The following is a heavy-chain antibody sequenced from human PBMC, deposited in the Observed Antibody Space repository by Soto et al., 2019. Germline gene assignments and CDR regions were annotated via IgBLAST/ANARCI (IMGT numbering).Heavy chain of an antibody. CDR2: ITSSGDSI. J-gene: IGHJ4*02. CDR1: GFTFSNSA. CDR3: ARLPKGSTVTS. D-gene: IGHD4-17*01. Sequence: EVHLLESGGGLVQPGGSLRLSCAASGFTFSNSAMTWVRQALGKGPEWVSYITSSGDSIYYADSIKGRFTVSRDNAKNSLFLQMNSLREEDTAVYYCARLPKGSTVTSWGQGTLVTVSS. V-gene: IGHV3-48*02.